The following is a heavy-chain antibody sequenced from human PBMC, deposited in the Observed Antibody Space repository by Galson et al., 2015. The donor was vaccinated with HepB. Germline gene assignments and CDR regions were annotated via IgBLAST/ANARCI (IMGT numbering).Heavy chain of an antibody. V-gene: IGHV1-69*13. CDR2: IIPALGTP. CDR1: GGTFSNYA. D-gene: IGHD4-17*01. CDR3: ASAHDYGDYVTEH. Sequence: SVKVSCKASGGTFSNYAITWVRQAPGQGLEWVGGIIPALGTPNYAQKFQGRLTITADDSTSTAYVEVTSLRSEDTAVYYCASAHDYGDYVTEHWGQGTLFIVSS. J-gene: IGHJ4*02.